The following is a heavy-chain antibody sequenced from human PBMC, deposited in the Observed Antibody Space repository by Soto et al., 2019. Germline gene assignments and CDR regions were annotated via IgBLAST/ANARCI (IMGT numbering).Heavy chain of an antibody. D-gene: IGHD6-13*01. Sequence: QITLKESGPTLVKPTQTLTLTCTFSGFSLSTSGVGVGWIRQPPGKALEWLALIYWDDDNRYSPSLKSRLTSTKDTSKNQVVLTMTNMDPVDTATYYCAHRRIAAAINAFDIWGQGTMVTVSS. J-gene: IGHJ3*02. V-gene: IGHV2-5*02. CDR3: AHRRIAAAINAFDI. CDR2: IYWDDDN. CDR1: GFSLSTSGVG.